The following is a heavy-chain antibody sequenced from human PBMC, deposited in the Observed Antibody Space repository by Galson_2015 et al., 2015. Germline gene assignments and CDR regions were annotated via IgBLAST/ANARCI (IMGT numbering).Heavy chain of an antibody. CDR2: IISDGSST. V-gene: IGHV3-74*01. J-gene: IGHJ6*03. CDR3: ARAEPNIRNYMDV. D-gene: IGHD1-14*01. CDR1: GFTLSSYW. Sequence: SLRLSCAASGFTLSSYWMHWVRQAPGKGLVWVSRIISDGSSTNYADSVKGRFTISRDNAKNTLYLQMNSLRAEDTAVYYCARAEPNIRNYMDVWGKGTTVTVSS.